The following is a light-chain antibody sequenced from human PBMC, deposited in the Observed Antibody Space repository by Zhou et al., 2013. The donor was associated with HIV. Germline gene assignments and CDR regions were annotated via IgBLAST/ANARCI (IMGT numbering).Light chain of an antibody. J-gene: IGKJ4*01. CDR3: QQYDKLPLT. Sequence: DTQMTQSPSSLSAPVGDRVTITCQASQDISNFLNWYQHRAGEAPDLLIYDASNLETGVPARFSGSRSGTDFTFTITSLQSEDIATYYCQQYDKLPLTFGGGTTVKIK. CDR2: DAS. CDR1: QDISNF. V-gene: IGKV1-33*01.